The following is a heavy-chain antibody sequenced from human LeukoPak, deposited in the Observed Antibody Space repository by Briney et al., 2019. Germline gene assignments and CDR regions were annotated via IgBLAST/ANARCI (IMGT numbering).Heavy chain of an antibody. CDR3: ARDRWEQSTNWFDP. CDR1: GFTFSSHS. V-gene: IGHV3-21*01. D-gene: IGHD1-26*01. Sequence: SGGSLRLSCAASGFTFSSHSMNWVRQAPGKGLEWVSSISSSSSYIYYADSVKGRFTISRDNAKNSLYLQMNSLRAEDTAVYYCARDRWEQSTNWFDPWGQGTLVTVSS. J-gene: IGHJ5*02. CDR2: ISSSSSYI.